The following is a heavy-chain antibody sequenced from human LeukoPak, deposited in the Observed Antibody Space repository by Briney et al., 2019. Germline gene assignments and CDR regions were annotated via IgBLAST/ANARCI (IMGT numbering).Heavy chain of an antibody. CDR1: GYSFSTYW. Sequence: PGESLKISCKCLGYSFSTYWNAWVRQRPGKGLEWMGIIYPGGSETRYDPSFQGQVTISADTSTSTAYLQWSSLKASDTAMYYCARASRDGYNQNFDHWGQGTQVTVSS. J-gene: IGHJ4*02. CDR3: ARASRDGYNQNFDH. V-gene: IGHV5-51*01. D-gene: IGHD5-24*01. CDR2: IYPGGSET.